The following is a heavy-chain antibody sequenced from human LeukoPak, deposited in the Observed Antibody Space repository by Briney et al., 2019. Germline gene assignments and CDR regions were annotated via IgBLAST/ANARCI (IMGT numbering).Heavy chain of an antibody. CDR3: ARGPWYYYDSSGYLY. Sequence: PSETLSLTCAVYGGSFSGYYWSWIRQPPGKGLEWIGEINHSGSTNYNPSLKSRVTISVDTSKNQFSLKLSSVTAVDTAVYYCARGPWYYYDSSGYLYWGQGTLVTVSS. CDR1: GGSFSGYY. D-gene: IGHD3-22*01. CDR2: INHSGST. V-gene: IGHV4-34*01. J-gene: IGHJ4*02.